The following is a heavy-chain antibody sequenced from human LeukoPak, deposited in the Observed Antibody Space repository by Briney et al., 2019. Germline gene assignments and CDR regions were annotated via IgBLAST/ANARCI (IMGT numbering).Heavy chain of an antibody. J-gene: IGHJ4*02. CDR1: GYTFTSYG. CDR3: ARSVPRTTVTTYYFDY. Sequence: GASVKVSCKASGYTFTSYGISWVRQAPGQGLEWMGWISAYNGNTNYAQKLQGRVTMTTDTSTSTAYMELRSLRSDDTAVYYCARSVPRTTVTTYYFDYWGQGTLVTVSS. V-gene: IGHV1-18*01. CDR2: ISAYNGNT. D-gene: IGHD4-17*01.